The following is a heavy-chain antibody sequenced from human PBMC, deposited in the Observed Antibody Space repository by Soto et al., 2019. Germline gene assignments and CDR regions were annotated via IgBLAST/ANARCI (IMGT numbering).Heavy chain of an antibody. J-gene: IGHJ4*02. CDR1: GYTFTSYD. CDR2: MNPNSGNT. V-gene: IGHV1-8*01. Sequence: ASVKVSCKASGYTFTSYDINRVRQATGQGLEWMGWMNPNSGNTGYAQKFQGRVTMTRNTSISTAYMELGSLRSEDTAVYYCARCYYYDNCLDYRGQGTPVTVSS. CDR3: ARCYYYDNCLDY. D-gene: IGHD3-22*01.